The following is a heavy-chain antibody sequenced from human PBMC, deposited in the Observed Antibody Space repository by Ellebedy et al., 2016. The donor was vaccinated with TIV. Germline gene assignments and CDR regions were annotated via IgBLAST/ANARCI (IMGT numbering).Heavy chain of an antibody. D-gene: IGHD3-10*01. J-gene: IGHJ4*02. V-gene: IGHV4-39*02. CDR2: IHYSGST. CDR3: ARVAWEFVSYFDY. Sequence: MPSETLSLTCAVSGGSVSRSSDFWGWIRQPPGKGLEWVGTIHYSGSTYYNPSLKSRGTISIDTSKNHFSLNLTSVTAADTAVYYCARVAWEFVSYFDYWGQGTLVTVSS. CDR1: GGSVSRSSDF.